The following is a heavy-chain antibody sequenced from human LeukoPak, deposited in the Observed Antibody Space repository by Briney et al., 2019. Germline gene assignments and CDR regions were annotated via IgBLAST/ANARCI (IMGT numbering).Heavy chain of an antibody. Sequence: ASVKVSCKASGYTFTGYFLLWVRQAPGQGLEWMGWINPNSGGTNFAQKFQGRVSMTRDTSISTAYMELSSLRSDETAVYYCARVAQLGNSPGYWGQGTLVTVSS. CDR1: GYTFTGYF. D-gene: IGHD5-18*01. CDR2: INPNSGGT. J-gene: IGHJ4*02. V-gene: IGHV1-2*02. CDR3: ARVAQLGNSPGY.